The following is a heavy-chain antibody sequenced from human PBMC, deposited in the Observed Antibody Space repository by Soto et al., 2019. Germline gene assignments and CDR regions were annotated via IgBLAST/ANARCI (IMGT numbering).Heavy chain of an antibody. CDR1: GYTFTGYY. V-gene: IGHV1-2*04. J-gene: IGHJ6*02. CDR3: ARSLMVRGVIQTFYYYGMDV. D-gene: IGHD3-10*01. CDR2: INPNSGGT. Sequence: ASVNVSCNASGYTFTGYYMHWVRQAPGQGLEWMGWINPNSGGTNYAQKFQGWVTMTRDTSISTAYMELSRLRSDDTAVYYCARSLMVRGVIQTFYYYGMDVWGQGTTVTVSS.